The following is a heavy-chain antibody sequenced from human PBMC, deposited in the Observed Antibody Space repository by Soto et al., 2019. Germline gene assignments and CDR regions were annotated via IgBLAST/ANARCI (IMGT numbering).Heavy chain of an antibody. CDR1: VFTFISYG. CDR2: ISYDGSNK. CDR3: AKEGSITGTKNYYYYYGMDV. D-gene: IGHD1-7*01. J-gene: IGHJ6*02. Sequence: GWSLRLSCASSVFTFISYGMHWVRQAPGKGLEWVAVISYDGSNKYYADSVKGRFTISRDNSKNTLYLQMNSLRAEDTAVYYCAKEGSITGTKNYYYYYGMDVWGQGTTVTVSS. V-gene: IGHV3-30*18.